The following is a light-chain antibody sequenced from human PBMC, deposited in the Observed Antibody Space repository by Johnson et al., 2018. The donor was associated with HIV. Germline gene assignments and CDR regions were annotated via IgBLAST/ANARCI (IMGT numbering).Light chain of an antibody. CDR3: GTWDTSLSAGGV. CDR1: SSNIGNNY. V-gene: IGLV1-51*02. Sequence: QSVLTQPPSVSAAPGQKVTISCSGSSSNIGNNYVSWYQQFPGAAPKLLIYENNKRPSGIPDRFSGSKSGTSATLGITGLQTGDAADYYCGTWDTSLSAGGVFGTGTKVSVL. J-gene: IGLJ1*01. CDR2: ENN.